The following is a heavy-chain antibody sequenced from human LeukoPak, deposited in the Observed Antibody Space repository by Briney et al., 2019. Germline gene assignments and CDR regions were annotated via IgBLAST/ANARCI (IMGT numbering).Heavy chain of an antibody. CDR2: ISGSGGST. CDR1: GFTFSSYG. J-gene: IGHJ4*02. CDR3: ARDRVSGSGSIDY. Sequence: GGSLRLSRAASGFTFSSYGMSWVRQAPGKGLEWVSAISGSGGSTYYADSVKGRFTISRDNAKNSLYLQMNSLRVEDTAVYYCARDRVSGSGSIDYWGQGTLVTVSS. D-gene: IGHD3-10*01. V-gene: IGHV3-23*01.